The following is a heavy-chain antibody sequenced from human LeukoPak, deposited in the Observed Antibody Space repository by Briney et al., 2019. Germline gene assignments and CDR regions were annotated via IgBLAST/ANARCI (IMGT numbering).Heavy chain of an antibody. Sequence: GGSLRLSCAASGFTFSSYAMSWVRQAPGKGLEWVSIFSDSGGITYYADSVKGRFTVSRDNSKNTLYLQMNSLRAEDTAVYYCAKAIGYYYYYMDVWGKGTTVTVSS. CDR1: GFTFSSYA. D-gene: IGHD1-26*01. J-gene: IGHJ6*03. CDR3: AKAIGYYYYYMDV. V-gene: IGHV3-23*01. CDR2: FSDSGGIT.